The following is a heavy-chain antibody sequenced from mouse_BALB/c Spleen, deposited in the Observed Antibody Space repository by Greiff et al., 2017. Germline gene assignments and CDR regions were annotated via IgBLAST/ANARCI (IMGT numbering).Heavy chain of an antibody. CDR1: GFTFSSYG. Sequence: DVHLVESGGGLVQPGGSLKLSCAASGFTFSSYGMSWVRQTPDKRLELVATINSNGGSTYYPDSVKGRFTISRDNAKNTLYLQMSSLKSEDTAMYYCAREGNYVSDWGQGTLVTVSA. CDR3: AREGNYVSD. V-gene: IGHV5-6-3*01. J-gene: IGHJ3*01. D-gene: IGHD2-1*01. CDR2: INSNGGST.